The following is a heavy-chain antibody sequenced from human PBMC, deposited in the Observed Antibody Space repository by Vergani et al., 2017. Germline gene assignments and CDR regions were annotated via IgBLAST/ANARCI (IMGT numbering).Heavy chain of an antibody. V-gene: IGHV1-69*06. CDR3: ARSYPTGECEGSRGCFDYFDY. Sequence: QVQLVQSGAEVKKPGSSVKVSCKASGGTFSSYAISWVRQAPGQGLEWMGGIIPIFGTANYAQKFQGRVTITADKSTSTAYMELSSLRSEDTAVYYCARSYPTGECEGSRGCFDYFDYWGQGTLVTVSS. CDR2: IIPIFGTA. J-gene: IGHJ4*02. D-gene: IGHD6-19*01. CDR1: GGTFSSYA.